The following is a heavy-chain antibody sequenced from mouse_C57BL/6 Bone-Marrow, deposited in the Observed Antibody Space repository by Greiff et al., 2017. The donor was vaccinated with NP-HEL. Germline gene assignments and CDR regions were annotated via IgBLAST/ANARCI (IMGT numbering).Heavy chain of an antibody. CDR2: IDPENGDT. CDR1: GFNIKDDY. Sequence: VQLQQSGAELVRPGASVKLSCTASGFNIKDDYMHWVKQRPEQGLEWIGWIDPENGDTEYASKFQGKATITADTSSNTAYLQLSSLTSEDAAVCYCTTSCGSSSEDYWGQGTSVTVSS. CDR3: TTSCGSSSEDY. V-gene: IGHV14-4*01. D-gene: IGHD1-1*01. J-gene: IGHJ4*01.